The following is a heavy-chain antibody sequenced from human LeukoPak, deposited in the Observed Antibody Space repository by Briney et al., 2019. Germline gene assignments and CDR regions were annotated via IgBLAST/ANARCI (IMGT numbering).Heavy chain of an antibody. J-gene: IGHJ3*02. D-gene: IGHD5-24*01. CDR1: GYTFTSYY. CDR2: INFSGGTT. V-gene: IGHV1-46*01. CDR3: ASRRDGSNYAAFDI. Sequence: ASVKVSCKASGYTFTSYYMHWVRQAPGQGLEWMGIINFSGGTTSYPQKFQGRVTMTRDTSTSTVYMELSSLRSEDTVVYYCASRRDGSNYAAFDIWGQGTMVTVSS.